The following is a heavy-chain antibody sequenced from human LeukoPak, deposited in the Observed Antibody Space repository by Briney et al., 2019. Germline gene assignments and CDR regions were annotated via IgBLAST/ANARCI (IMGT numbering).Heavy chain of an antibody. J-gene: IGHJ4*02. V-gene: IGHV4-34*01. Sequence: SETLSLTCAVYGGSFSGYYWSWIRQPPGKGLEWIGSIYYSGSTYYNPSLKSRVTISVDTSKNQFSLKLSSVTAADTAVYYCARVVVITFLIDYWGQGTLVTVSS. D-gene: IGHD3-22*01. CDR3: ARVVVITFLIDY. CDR2: IYYSGST. CDR1: GGSFSGYY.